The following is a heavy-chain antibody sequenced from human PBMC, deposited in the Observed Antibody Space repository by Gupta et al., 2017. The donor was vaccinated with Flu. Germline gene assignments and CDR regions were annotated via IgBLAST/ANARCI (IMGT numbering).Heavy chain of an antibody. CDR3: ARGLGYCSGGSCLPDDAFDI. V-gene: IGHV4-4*07. CDR2: IYTSGST. J-gene: IGHJ3*02. CDR1: GGSISSYY. Sequence: QVQLQESGPGLVKPSETLSLTCTVSGGSISSYYWSWIRQPAGKGLEWIGRIYTSGSTNYNPSLKSRVTMSVDTSKNQFSLKLSSVTAADTAVYYCARGLGYCSGGSCLPDDAFDIWGQGTMVTVSS. D-gene: IGHD2-15*01.